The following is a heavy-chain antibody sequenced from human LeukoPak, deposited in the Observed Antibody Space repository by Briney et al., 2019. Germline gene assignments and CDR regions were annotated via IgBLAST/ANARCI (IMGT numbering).Heavy chain of an antibody. J-gene: IGHJ6*03. D-gene: IGHD1-14*01. CDR3: ARVQEGGAGHYYYYYYMDV. V-gene: IGHV1-69*05. CDR1: GGTFSSYA. CDR2: IIPIFGTA. Sequence: GASVKVSCRASGGTFSSYAISWVRQAPGQGLEWMGGIIPIFGTANYAQKFQGRVTITTDESTSTAYMELSSLRSEDTAVYYCARVQEGGAGHYYYYYYMDVWGKGTTVTVSS.